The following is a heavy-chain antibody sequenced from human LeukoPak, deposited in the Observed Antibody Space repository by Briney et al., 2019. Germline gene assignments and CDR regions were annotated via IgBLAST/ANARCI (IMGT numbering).Heavy chain of an antibody. V-gene: IGHV3-23*01. CDR1: GFTFSSYA. CDR3: TSLRFLEWSEVPNAFDI. CDR2: ISGSGGST. D-gene: IGHD3-3*01. J-gene: IGHJ3*02. Sequence: PGGSLRLSCAASGFTFSSYAMSWVRQAPGKGLEWVSAISGSGGSTYYADSVKGRFTISRDNSKNTLYLQMNSLRAEDTAVYYCTSLRFLEWSEVPNAFDIWGQGTMVTVSS.